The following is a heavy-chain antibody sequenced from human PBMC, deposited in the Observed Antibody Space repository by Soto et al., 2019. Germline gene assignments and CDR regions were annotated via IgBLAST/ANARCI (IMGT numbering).Heavy chain of an antibody. CDR3: ARDPQNKYDSSGYYLDY. J-gene: IGHJ4*02. CDR2: INPSGGST. D-gene: IGHD3-22*01. V-gene: IGHV1-46*01. CDR1: GYTFTSYY. Sequence: ASVKVSCKASGYTFTSYYMHWVRQAPGQGLEWMGIINPSGGSTSYAQKFQGRVTMTRDTSTSTVYMELSSLRSEDTAVYYCARDPQNKYDSSGYYLDYWGQGTLVTVSS.